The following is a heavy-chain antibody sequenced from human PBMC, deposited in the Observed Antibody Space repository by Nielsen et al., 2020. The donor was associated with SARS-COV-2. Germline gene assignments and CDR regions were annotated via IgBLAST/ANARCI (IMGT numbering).Heavy chain of an antibody. CDR3: AKDMRPSARLFYYMDV. CDR2: ISWNSGSI. J-gene: IGHJ6*03. CDR1: GFTFDDYT. D-gene: IGHD6-6*01. Sequence: GGSLRLSCAASGFTFDDYTMHWVRQAPGKGLEWVSGISWNSGSIGYADSVKGRFTISRDNAKNSLYLQMNSLRAEDTALYYCAKDMRPSARLFYYMDVWGKGTTVTVSS. V-gene: IGHV3-9*01.